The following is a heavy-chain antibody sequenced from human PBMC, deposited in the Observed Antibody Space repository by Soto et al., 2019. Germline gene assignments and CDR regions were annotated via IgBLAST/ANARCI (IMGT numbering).Heavy chain of an antibody. V-gene: IGHV4-4*02. J-gene: IGHJ4*02. Sequence: QVQLQESGPGLVKPSGTLSLTCAVSSGSISSSNWWSWVRQPPGKGLEWIGEIHHSGSTSYNPSLNSGVTISVDKSKNQFSLRLSSVTAADTAVYYCARDTGAGLDYWGQGTLVTVSS. CDR2: IHHSGST. CDR3: ARDTGAGLDY. D-gene: IGHD1-1*01. CDR1: SGSISSSNW.